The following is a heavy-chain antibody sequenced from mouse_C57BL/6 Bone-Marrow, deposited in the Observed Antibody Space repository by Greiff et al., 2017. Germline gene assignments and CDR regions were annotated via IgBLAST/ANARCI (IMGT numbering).Heavy chain of an antibody. CDR3: ARDIYEGFAY. CDR2: ISDGGSYS. Sequence: EVQGVESGGGLVKPGGSLKLSCAASGFTFSSYAMSWVRQTPGKRLEWVATISDGGSYSYYPDNVKGRFTISRDNAKNNLYLQMSHLKSEDTAMYYCARDIYEGFAYWGQGTLVTDSA. CDR1: GFTFSSYA. D-gene: IGHD2-3*01. V-gene: IGHV5-4*01. J-gene: IGHJ3*01.